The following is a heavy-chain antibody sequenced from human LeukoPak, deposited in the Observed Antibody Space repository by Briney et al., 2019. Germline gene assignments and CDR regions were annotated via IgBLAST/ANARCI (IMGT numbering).Heavy chain of an antibody. CDR2: IYDSGST. J-gene: IGHJ5*02. Sequence: SGTLSLTCAVSGGSISSSNWWSWVRQPPGKGLEWIGSIYDSGSTYYNPSLKSRVTISVDTSKNQFFLKLNSVTAADTAVYYCARHYGPWGQGTLVTVSS. CDR3: ARHYGP. D-gene: IGHD3-16*01. CDR1: GGSISSSNW. V-gene: IGHV4-4*02.